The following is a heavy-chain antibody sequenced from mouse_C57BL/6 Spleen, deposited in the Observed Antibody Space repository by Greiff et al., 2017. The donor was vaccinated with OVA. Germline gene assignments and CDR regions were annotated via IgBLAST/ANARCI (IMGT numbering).Heavy chain of an antibody. J-gene: IGHJ2*01. V-gene: IGHV1-69*01. D-gene: IGHD2-12*01. Sequence: QVQLQQPGAELVMPGASVKLSCKASGYTFTSYWMHWVKQRPGQGLEWIGEIDPSDSYTNYNQKFTGKSTLTVDKSSSTAYMQLSSLTSEDSAVYYCARSRVTTSSYFDDWGQGTTLTVSS. CDR2: IDPSDSYT. CDR3: ARSRVTTSSYFDD. CDR1: GYTFTSYW.